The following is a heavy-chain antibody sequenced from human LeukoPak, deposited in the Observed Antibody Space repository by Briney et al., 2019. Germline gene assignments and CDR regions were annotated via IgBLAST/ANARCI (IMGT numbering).Heavy chain of an antibody. CDR2: IYTSGTT. CDR3: AREVTGDDAFDI. V-gene: IGHV4-61*02. J-gene: IGHJ3*02. D-gene: IGHD1-20*01. CDR1: GGSISSGSYY. Sequence: PSETLSLTCTVSGGSISSGSYYWSWIRQPAGKGLEWIGRIYTSGTTNYNPSLKSRVTISVDTSKNQFSLKLSSVTAADTAVYYCAREVTGDDAFDIWGQGTMDTVSS.